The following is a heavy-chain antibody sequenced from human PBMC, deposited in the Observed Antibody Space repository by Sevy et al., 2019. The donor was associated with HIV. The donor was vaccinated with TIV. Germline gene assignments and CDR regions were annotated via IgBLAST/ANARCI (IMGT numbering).Heavy chain of an antibody. V-gene: IGHV4-61*02. CDR3: ARAYSSGWFGDAFDI. CDR2: IYTSGST. J-gene: IGHJ3*02. Sequence: SETLSLTCTVSGGSISSGNYYWSWIRQPAGKGLEWIGRIYTSGSTNYNPSLKSRVTMSVDTSKNQFSLKLSSVTAADTAVYYCARAYSSGWFGDAFDIWGQGTMVTVSS. CDR1: GGSISSGNYY. D-gene: IGHD6-19*01.